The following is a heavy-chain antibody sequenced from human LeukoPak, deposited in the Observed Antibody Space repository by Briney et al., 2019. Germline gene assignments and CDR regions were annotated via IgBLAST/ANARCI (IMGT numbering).Heavy chain of an antibody. J-gene: IGHJ4*02. D-gene: IGHD3-10*01. CDR3: ARVAYYGSGKDY. CDR1: GFTFDDYA. V-gene: IGHV3-9*01. Sequence: GGSLRLSCAASGFTFDDYAMHWVRQAPGKGLEWVSGISWNSGSIGYADSVKGRFTISRDNAKNSLYLQMSSLRSEDTAVYYCARVAYYGSGKDYWGQGTLVTVSS. CDR2: ISWNSGSI.